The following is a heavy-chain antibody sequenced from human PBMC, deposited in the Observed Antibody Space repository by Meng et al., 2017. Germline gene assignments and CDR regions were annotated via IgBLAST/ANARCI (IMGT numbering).Heavy chain of an antibody. J-gene: IGHJ4*02. CDR2: INAGNGNT. V-gene: IGHV1-3*01. Sequence: ASVKVSCKASGYTFTRYAMYWVRQAPGQRLEWMGWINAGNGNTKYSQKFQGRVTITRDTSASTAYMELSSLRSEGTAVYYCARGSVAGASPVDYWGQGTLVTVSS. D-gene: IGHD6-19*01. CDR1: GYTFTRYA. CDR3: ARGSVAGASPVDY.